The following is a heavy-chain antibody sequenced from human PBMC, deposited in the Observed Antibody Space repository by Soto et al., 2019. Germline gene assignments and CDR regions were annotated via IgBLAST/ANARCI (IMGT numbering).Heavy chain of an antibody. D-gene: IGHD1-26*01. J-gene: IGHJ4*02. CDR1: GFTFSDYY. CDR2: ISSSGSAI. CDR3: ARDRRAIVDY. Sequence: QVQLVESGGGLVKPGGSLRLSCAASGFTFSDYYMNWIRQAPGKGLEWISYISSSGSAIYYADSVKGRFTISRDNAKNSLYLQMNRLRADDTAIYYCARDRRAIVDYWGRGTLVTVSS. V-gene: IGHV3-11*01.